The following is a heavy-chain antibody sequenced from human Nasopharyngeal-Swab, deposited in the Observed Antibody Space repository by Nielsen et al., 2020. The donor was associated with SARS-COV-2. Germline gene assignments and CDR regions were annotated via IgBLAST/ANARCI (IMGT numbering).Heavy chain of an antibody. CDR1: GFSFSDYY. V-gene: IGHV3-11*01. D-gene: IGHD6-19*01. CDR2: ITSGGSII. J-gene: IGHJ5*02. Sequence: GESLKISCAASGFSFSDYYMSWIRQAPGKGLECVSYITSGGSIIYTADSVKGRFTISRDNAKNSLYLLMNSLRAEDTAVYYYAREYSSGWYGRWFDPWGQGTLVTVSS. CDR3: AREYSSGWYGRWFDP.